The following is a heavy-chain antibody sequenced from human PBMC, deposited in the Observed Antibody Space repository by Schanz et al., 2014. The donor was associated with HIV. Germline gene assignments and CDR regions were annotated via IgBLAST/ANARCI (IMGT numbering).Heavy chain of an antibody. CDR1: GGTFSSYA. V-gene: IGHV1-69*01. CDR3: ARGRYSGSYYNY. Sequence: QVQLVQSGAEVKKPGSSVKVSCKAPGGTFSSYAISWVRQAPGQGLEWMGGIIPIFGTTNYAQKFQGRVTITANESTSTAYMELSSLRSEDTAVYYCARGRYSGSYYNYWGQGTLVTVSS. CDR2: IIPIFGTT. J-gene: IGHJ4*02. D-gene: IGHD1-26*01.